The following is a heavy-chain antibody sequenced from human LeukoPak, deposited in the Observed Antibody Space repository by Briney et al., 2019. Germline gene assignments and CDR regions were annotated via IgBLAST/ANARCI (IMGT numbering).Heavy chain of an antibody. V-gene: IGHV3-23*01. Sequence: PGGSLMLSCDASGFTFGSHAMYWFRQAPGKGLEWVAGIFGSGGSPHYADSVKGRFTISRDNPRNTVYLQINSLRDDDTAVYYCGKTTVGYSSGQKPAWPVDFWGQGTLVTVSS. CDR2: IFGSGGSP. CDR1: GFTFGSHA. D-gene: IGHD5-18*01. CDR3: GKTTVGYSSGQKPAWPVDF. J-gene: IGHJ4*02.